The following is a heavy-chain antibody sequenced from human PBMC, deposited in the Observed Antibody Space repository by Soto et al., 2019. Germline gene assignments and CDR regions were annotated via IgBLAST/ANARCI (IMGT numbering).Heavy chain of an antibody. Sequence: EVQLLESGGGLVQPGGSLRLSCAASGFTFSSYAMSWVRQAPGKGLEWVPTISGSGGSTYYTDSVKGRFTISRDNSKNTLYLQMNSLRAEDTAVYYCANSKGYGSGPYWGKGTLVTVSS. J-gene: IGHJ4*02. V-gene: IGHV3-23*01. CDR3: ANSKGYGSGPY. CDR2: ISGSGGST. CDR1: GFTFSSYA. D-gene: IGHD3-10*01.